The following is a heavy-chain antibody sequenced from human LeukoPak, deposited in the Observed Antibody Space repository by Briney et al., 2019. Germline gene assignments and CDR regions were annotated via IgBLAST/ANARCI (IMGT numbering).Heavy chain of an antibody. V-gene: IGHV3-30-3*01. CDR2: ISYDGSNK. J-gene: IGHJ4*02. Sequence: GGSLRLSCAASGFTFSSYAMHWVRQAPGKGLEWVAVISYDGSNKYYADSVKGRFTISRDNSKNTLYLQMNSLRAEDTAVYYCAREGYSAVAGSFFDYWGQGTLVTVSS. D-gene: IGHD6-19*01. CDR1: GFTFSSYA. CDR3: AREGYSAVAGSFFDY.